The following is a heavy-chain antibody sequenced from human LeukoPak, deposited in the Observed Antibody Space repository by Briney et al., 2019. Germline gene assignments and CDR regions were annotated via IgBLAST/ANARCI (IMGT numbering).Heavy chain of an antibody. V-gene: IGHV3-23*01. Sequence: PGGSLRLSCAASGFTLSNYGMSWVRLAPGKGLEWVSGISDGGISTYYADSVKGRFTVSRDNSKNTLFLQMNSLRAEDTAVYYCAKEYTSSGGHFDYWGQGTLVTVAS. CDR1: GFTLSNYG. J-gene: IGHJ4*02. CDR2: ISDGGIST. CDR3: AKEYTSSGGHFDY. D-gene: IGHD6-6*01.